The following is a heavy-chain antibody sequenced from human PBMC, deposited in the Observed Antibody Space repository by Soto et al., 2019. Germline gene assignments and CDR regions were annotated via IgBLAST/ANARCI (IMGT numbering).Heavy chain of an antibody. V-gene: IGHV3-23*01. D-gene: IGHD6-19*01. J-gene: IGHJ4*02. CDR3: AKDRGIAVAGWEVAY. CDR2: ISGSGGST. Sequence: GGSLRLCCAASGFTFSSYAMSWVRQAPGKGLEWVSAISGSGGSTYYADSVKGRFTISRDNSKNTLYLQMNSLRAEDTAVYYCAKDRGIAVAGWEVAYWGQGTLVTVSS. CDR1: GFTFSSYA.